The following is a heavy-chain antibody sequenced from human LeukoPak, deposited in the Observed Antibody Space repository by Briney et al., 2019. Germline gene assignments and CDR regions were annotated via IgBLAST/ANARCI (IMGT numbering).Heavy chain of an antibody. D-gene: IGHD2-21*02. Sequence: ASVKVSCKASGYTFTKYGISWVRQAPGKGLEWMGGFDPEDGETIYAQKFQGRVTMTEDTSTDTAYMELSSLRSEDTAVYYCATDIEPAPGGDWPILLSHAFDIWGQGTMVTVSS. CDR2: FDPEDGET. CDR3: ATDIEPAPGGDWPILLSHAFDI. V-gene: IGHV1-24*01. CDR1: GYTFTKYG. J-gene: IGHJ3*02.